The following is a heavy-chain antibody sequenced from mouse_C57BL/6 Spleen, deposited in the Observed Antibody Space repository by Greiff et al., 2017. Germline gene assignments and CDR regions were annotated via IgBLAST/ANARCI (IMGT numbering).Heavy chain of an antibody. CDR2: IDPSDSYT. CDR1: GYTFTSYW. J-gene: IGHJ2*01. CDR3: ARGWLLPLYYFDY. V-gene: IGHV1-69*01. Sequence: VQLQQSGAELVMPGASVKLSCKASGYTFTSYWMHWVKQRPGQGLEWIGEIDPSDSYTNYNQKFKGKSTLTVDKSSSPAYMQLSSLSSEDSAVYYCARGWLLPLYYFDYWGQGTTLTVSS. D-gene: IGHD2-3*01.